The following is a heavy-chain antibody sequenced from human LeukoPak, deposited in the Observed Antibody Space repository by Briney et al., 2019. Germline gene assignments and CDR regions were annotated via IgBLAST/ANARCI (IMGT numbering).Heavy chain of an antibody. V-gene: IGHV3-23*01. D-gene: IGHD4-23*01. J-gene: IGHJ4*02. CDR3: ARERYGGNSGNYFDY. CDR2: ISGSGSSS. CDR1: GFTFGKYW. Sequence: GGSLRLSCVASGFTFGKYWMSWVRQAPGKGLEWVAAISGSGSSSYYADSVRGWFTISRDNSKNTLYLQMNSLRAEDTAVYYCARERYGGNSGNYFDYWGQGTLVTVSS.